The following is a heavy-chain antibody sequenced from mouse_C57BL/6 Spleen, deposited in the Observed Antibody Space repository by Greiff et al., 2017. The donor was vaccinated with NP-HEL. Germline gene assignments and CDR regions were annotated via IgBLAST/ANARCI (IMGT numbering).Heavy chain of an antibody. CDR3: ARFYYGDCFDY. CDR1: GYTFTSYW. D-gene: IGHD1-1*01. J-gene: IGHJ2*01. CDR2: IDPSDSYT. Sequence: VQLQQPGAELVMPGASVKLSCKASGYTFTSYWMHWVKQRPGQGLEWIGEIDPSDSYTNYNQKFKGKSTLTVDKSSSTAYMQLSSLTSEDSAVYYCARFYYGDCFDYWGQGTTLTVSS. V-gene: IGHV1-69*01.